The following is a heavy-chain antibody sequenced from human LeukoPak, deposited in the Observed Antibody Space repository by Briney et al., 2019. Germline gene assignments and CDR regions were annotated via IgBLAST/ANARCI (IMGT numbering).Heavy chain of an antibody. Sequence: SETLSLTCTVSGGFISSSSYYWGWIRQPPGKGLEWIGSIYYTGSTYYNPSLKSRVTISVDTSKNQFSLKLSSVTAADTAVYYCARHSYYYGSGSFTDAFDIWGQGTMVTVSS. CDR1: GGFISSSSYY. J-gene: IGHJ3*02. CDR2: IYYTGST. D-gene: IGHD3-10*01. CDR3: ARHSYYYGSGSFTDAFDI. V-gene: IGHV4-39*01.